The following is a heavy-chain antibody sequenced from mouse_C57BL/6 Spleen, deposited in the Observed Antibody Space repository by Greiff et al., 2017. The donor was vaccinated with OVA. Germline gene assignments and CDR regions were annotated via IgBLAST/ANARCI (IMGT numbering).Heavy chain of an antibody. CDR1: GYTFTDYY. Sequence: VQLQQSGAELVRPGASVKLSCKASGYTFTDYYINWVKQRPGQGLEWIARIYPGSGNTYYNEKFKGKATLTAEKSSSTAYMQLSSLTSEDSAVYFCARPPYYYGSSPYAMDYWGQGTSVTVSS. J-gene: IGHJ4*01. V-gene: IGHV1-76*01. CDR3: ARPPYYYGSSPYAMDY. CDR2: IYPGSGNT. D-gene: IGHD1-1*01.